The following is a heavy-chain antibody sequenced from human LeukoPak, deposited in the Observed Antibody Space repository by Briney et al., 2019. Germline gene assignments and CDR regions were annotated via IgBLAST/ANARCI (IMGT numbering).Heavy chain of an antibody. Sequence: GGSLRLSCAAPGFTFSSYAMHLVRQAPGKGLEWVAVISYDGSNKYYADSVKGRFTIPRDNSKNTLYLQMNSLRAEDTAVYYCARDMNVGATLDYWGQGTLVTVSS. CDR3: ARDMNVGATLDY. CDR2: ISYDGSNK. D-gene: IGHD1-26*01. V-gene: IGHV3-30-3*01. J-gene: IGHJ4*02. CDR1: GFTFSSYA.